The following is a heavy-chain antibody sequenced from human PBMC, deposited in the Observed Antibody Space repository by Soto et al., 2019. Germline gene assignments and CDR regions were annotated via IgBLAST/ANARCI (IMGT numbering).Heavy chain of an antibody. Sequence: QVQLVQSGAEVKKPGSSVKVSCKASGGTFSTYPITWVRQAPGQGLEWVGVIVPIFNTSTYARKFRGRVTITADESTTTAFMELSSLRSDDTAVYYCARSWLQPYYFDYWGQGTLVTVSS. CDR3: ARSWLQPYYFDY. CDR1: GGTFSTYP. V-gene: IGHV1-69*01. CDR2: IVPIFNTS. J-gene: IGHJ4*02. D-gene: IGHD5-12*01.